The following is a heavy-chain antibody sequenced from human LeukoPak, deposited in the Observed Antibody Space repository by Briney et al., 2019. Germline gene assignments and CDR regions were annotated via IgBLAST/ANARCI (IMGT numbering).Heavy chain of an antibody. D-gene: IGHD3-22*01. Sequence: GASVKVSCKASGYTFTGYYMHWVRQAPGQGLEWMGWINPNSGGTNYAQKFQGRVTMTRDTSISTAYMELSRLRSDDTAVYYCARDHWYYDDSSGYLDYWGQGTLVTVSS. J-gene: IGHJ4*02. CDR2: INPNSGGT. V-gene: IGHV1-2*02. CDR1: GYTFTGYY. CDR3: ARDHWYYDDSSGYLDY.